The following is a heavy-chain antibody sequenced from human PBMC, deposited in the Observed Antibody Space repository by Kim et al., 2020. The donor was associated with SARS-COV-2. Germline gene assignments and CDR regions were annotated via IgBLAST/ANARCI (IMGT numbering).Heavy chain of an antibody. CDR2: ISWNSGSI. Sequence: GGSLRLSCAASGFTFGDYAMHWVRQAPGKGLEWVSGISWNSGSIGYADSVKGRFTISRDNAKNSLYLQMNSLRAEDTALYYCAKGEMATIGDAFDIWGQGTMVTVSS. CDR1: GFTFGDYA. D-gene: IGHD5-12*01. J-gene: IGHJ3*02. CDR3: AKGEMATIGDAFDI. V-gene: IGHV3-9*01.